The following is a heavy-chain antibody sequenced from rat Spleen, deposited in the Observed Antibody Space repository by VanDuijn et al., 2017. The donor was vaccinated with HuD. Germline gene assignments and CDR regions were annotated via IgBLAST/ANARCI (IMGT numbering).Heavy chain of an antibody. D-gene: IGHD1-12*02. Sequence: EVQLVESGGGLVQPGRSMKLSCAASGFTFSDHYMAWVRQAPTKGLEWVATITYDGRSAYYRDSVKGRLTISRDSAKSTLYLQMDSLRSEDSATYYCATDGYYDGRYYSVYAMDAWGQGASVTVSS. CDR1: GFTFSDHY. J-gene: IGHJ4*01. V-gene: IGHV5-20*01. CDR3: ATDGYYDGRYYSVYAMDA. CDR2: ITYDGRSA.